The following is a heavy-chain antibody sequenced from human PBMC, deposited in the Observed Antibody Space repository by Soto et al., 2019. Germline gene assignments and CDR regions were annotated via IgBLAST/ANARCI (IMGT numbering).Heavy chain of an antibody. CDR2: IIPMLSMS. V-gene: IGHV1-69*02. D-gene: IGHD3-10*01. CDR1: GGTFNSYT. CDR3: ATSYGSGSRHFDY. Sequence: QVQLVQSGAEVKKSGSSVRVSCKASGGTFNSYTLSWVRQAPGQRLEWMGRIIPMLSMSTYAQKFQGRVSIIADKSTNTVYLDMSSLRSDDTAIYYCATSYGSGSRHFDYWGQGTLVTVSP. J-gene: IGHJ4*02.